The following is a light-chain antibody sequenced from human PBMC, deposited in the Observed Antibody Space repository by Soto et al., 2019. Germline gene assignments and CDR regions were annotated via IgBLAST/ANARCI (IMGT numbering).Light chain of an antibody. J-gene: IGKJ1*01. CDR3: QHYKMYSPWT. CDR2: DVS. CDR1: QSISSY. V-gene: IGKV1-5*01. Sequence: DIEMTQSPSSLSSSVGEIVTITCRSSQSISSYLNWYQQRPGKAPKLLIYDVSSLQSGVPSRFSGSGSGTEFTLTISSLQPDDFATYYCQHYKMYSPWTFGQGTKVDIK.